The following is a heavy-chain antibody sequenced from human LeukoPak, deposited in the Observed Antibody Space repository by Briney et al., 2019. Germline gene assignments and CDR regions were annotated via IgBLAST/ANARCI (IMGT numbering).Heavy chain of an antibody. CDR1: GGSIRSYY. D-gene: IGHD6-19*01. Sequence: SETLSLTCTVSGGSIRSYYWTWIRQPPGKGLEWIGYIYYSGSTNYKPSLKSRVTISVDTSKNQLSLKLSSVTTADTAVYFCARGAVAGPYDAFDIWGQGTMVTVSS. CDR3: ARGAVAGPYDAFDI. V-gene: IGHV4-59*01. J-gene: IGHJ3*02. CDR2: IYYSGST.